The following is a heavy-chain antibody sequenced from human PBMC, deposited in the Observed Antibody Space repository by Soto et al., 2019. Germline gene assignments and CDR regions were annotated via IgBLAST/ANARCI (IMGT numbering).Heavy chain of an antibody. V-gene: IGHV1-69*13. Sequence: SVKVSCKASGGTFSSYAISWVRQAPGQGLEWMGGIIPIFGTANYAQKFQGRVTITADESTSTAYMELSSLRSEDTAVYYCAVAYCSGGSCYFVNSYYYYCGMDVWGQGTTVTVSS. CDR2: IIPIFGTA. J-gene: IGHJ6*02. CDR3: AVAYCSGGSCYFVNSYYYYCGMDV. CDR1: GGTFSSYA. D-gene: IGHD2-15*01.